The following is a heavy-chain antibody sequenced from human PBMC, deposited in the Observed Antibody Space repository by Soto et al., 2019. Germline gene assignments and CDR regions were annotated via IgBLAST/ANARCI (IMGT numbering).Heavy chain of an antibody. J-gene: IGHJ6*02. CDR1: GGTFSSYA. CDR3: ARDPEYSSSWYGDYYYYGMDV. CDR2: IIPIFGTA. V-gene: IGHV1-69*13. Sequence: ASVKVSCKASGGTFSSYAISWVRQAPGQGLEWMGGIIPIFGTANYAQKFQGRVTITADEYTSTAYMELSRLRSEDTAVYYCARDPEYSSSWYGDYYYYGMDVWGQGTTVTVSS. D-gene: IGHD6-13*01.